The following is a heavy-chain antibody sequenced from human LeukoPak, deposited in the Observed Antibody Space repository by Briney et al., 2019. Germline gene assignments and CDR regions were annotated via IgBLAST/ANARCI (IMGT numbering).Heavy chain of an antibody. CDR2: ISSSSSYI. CDR1: GFTFSSYS. CDR3: ARTHVLRYFDWLLIPWFDP. D-gene: IGHD3-9*01. J-gene: IGHJ5*02. V-gene: IGHV3-21*01. Sequence: NPGGSLRLSCAASGFTFSSYSMNWVRQAPGKGLEWVSSISSSSSYIYYAGSVKGGFTISRDNAKNSLYLQMNSLRAEDTAVYYCARTHVLRYFDWLLIPWFDPWGQGTLVTVSS.